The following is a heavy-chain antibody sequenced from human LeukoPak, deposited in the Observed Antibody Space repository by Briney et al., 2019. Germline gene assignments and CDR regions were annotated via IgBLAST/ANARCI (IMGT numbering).Heavy chain of an antibody. D-gene: IGHD5-24*01. CDR1: GSTFGNYY. J-gene: IGHJ4*02. V-gene: IGHV3-7*04. Sequence: GGSLRLSCAASGSTFGNYYMSWVRQAPGKGLEWVANIKHDGNWKFYADSVKGRFTVSRDNAESLVYLQMNSLRAEDTAIYYCTRVGYIDEGIDYWGQGTLVTVSS. CDR2: IKHDGNWK. CDR3: TRVGYIDEGIDY.